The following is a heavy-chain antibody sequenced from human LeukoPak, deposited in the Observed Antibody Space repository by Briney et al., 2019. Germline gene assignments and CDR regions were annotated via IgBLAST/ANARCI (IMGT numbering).Heavy chain of an antibody. Sequence: ASVKVSCRVSGYTLTELSMHWVRQAPGKGLEWVGGFDPEDGETIYAQKFQGRVTMTEDTSTDTAYMELSSLRSEDTAVYYCATGDFDGPGPFDYWGQGTLVTVSS. D-gene: IGHD3-9*01. CDR3: ATGDFDGPGPFDY. J-gene: IGHJ4*02. CDR1: GYTLTELS. V-gene: IGHV1-24*01. CDR2: FDPEDGET.